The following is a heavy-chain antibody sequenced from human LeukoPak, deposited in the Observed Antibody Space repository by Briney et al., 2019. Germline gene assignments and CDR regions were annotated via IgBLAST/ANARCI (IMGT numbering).Heavy chain of an antibody. J-gene: IGHJ4*02. Sequence: GGSLRLSCAASGFTFSDYYMSWIRQAPGKGLEWVSYISSSGSTIYYADSVKGRFTISRDNAKYSLYLQMNSLRAEDTAVYYCARGVDDIAVAGHFDYWGQGTLVTVSS. CDR3: ARGVDDIAVAGHFDY. D-gene: IGHD6-19*01. CDR1: GFTFSDYY. CDR2: ISSSGSTI. V-gene: IGHV3-11*01.